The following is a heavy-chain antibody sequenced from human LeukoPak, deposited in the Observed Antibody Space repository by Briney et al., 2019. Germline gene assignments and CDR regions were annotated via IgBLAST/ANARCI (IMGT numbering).Heavy chain of an antibody. CDR3: AKDMITMVRGVILHYYYGVDV. V-gene: IGHV3-23*01. J-gene: IGHJ6*02. Sequence: GGSLRLSCAASGFTFSSYAMSWVRQAPGKGLEWVSAISGSGGSTYYADSVKGRFTISRDNSKNTLYLQMNSLRAEDTAVYYCAKDMITMVRGVILHYYYGVDVWGQGTTVTVSS. D-gene: IGHD3-10*01. CDR1: GFTFSSYA. CDR2: ISGSGGST.